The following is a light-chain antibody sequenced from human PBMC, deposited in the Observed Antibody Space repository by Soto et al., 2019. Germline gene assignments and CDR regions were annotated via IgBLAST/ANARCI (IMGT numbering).Light chain of an antibody. J-gene: IGKJ5*01. V-gene: IGKV1-39*01. CDR1: QSISSY. CDR2: AAS. Sequence: DIQMTQSPSSLSASVGDRVTITCRASQSISSYLIWYQQKPGKAPKLLIYAASSLQSGVLSRFSGSGSGTDFTLTISSLQPEDFATYYCQQSYSTPLITFGQGTRLEIK. CDR3: QQSYSTPLIT.